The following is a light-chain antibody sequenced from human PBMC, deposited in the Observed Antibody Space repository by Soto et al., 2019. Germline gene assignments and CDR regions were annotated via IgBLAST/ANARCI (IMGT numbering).Light chain of an antibody. J-gene: IGKJ4*01. CDR2: AAS. CDR3: QKYNSALLT. CDR1: QGSSNY. Sequence: DIPMTQSPSSLSASVGDRVTITCRASQGSSNYLAWYQQKPGKVPKLLSYAASTLQSGVPSRFSGSGSGTDFTLTISSLQPEDVATYYCQKYNSALLTFGGGTKVEIK. V-gene: IGKV1-27*01.